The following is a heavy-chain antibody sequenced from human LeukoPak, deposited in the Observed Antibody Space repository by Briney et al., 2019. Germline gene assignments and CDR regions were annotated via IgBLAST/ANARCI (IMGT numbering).Heavy chain of an antibody. CDR1: GFTFSSYN. Sequence: PGGSLRLSCTASGFTFSSYNMNWVHQAPGKGLEWVSSISSSSSYIYYADSLKGRFTISRDNAKNSLYLQMNSLRAEDTAVYYCARDLYYDSRAYYFDYWGQGIRVTVSS. CDR2: ISSSSSYI. V-gene: IGHV3-21*01. CDR3: ARDLYYDSRAYYFDY. J-gene: IGHJ4*02. D-gene: IGHD3-22*01.